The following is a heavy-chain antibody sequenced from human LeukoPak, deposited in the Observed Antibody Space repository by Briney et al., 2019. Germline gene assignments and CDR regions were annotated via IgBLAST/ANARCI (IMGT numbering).Heavy chain of an antibody. CDR2: ISSSSSYI. D-gene: IGHD3-22*01. CDR3: ARDISRGYYDSSGPDY. Sequence: PGGSLRLSCAAFGFTFSSYSMNWVRQAPGKGLEWVSSISSSSSYIYYADSVKGRFTISRDNAKNSLYLQMNSLRAEDTAVYYCARDISRGYYDSSGPDYWGQGTLVTVSS. J-gene: IGHJ4*02. V-gene: IGHV3-21*01. CDR1: GFTFSSYS.